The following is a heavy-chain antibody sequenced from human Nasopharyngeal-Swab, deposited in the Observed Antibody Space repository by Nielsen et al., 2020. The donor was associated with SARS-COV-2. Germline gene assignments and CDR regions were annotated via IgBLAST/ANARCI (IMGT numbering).Heavy chain of an antibody. CDR3: ASNPAMVRAVKDY. J-gene: IGHJ4*02. V-gene: IGHV3-21*01. Sequence: RQAPGKGLEWVSSISSSSSYIYYADSVKGRFTISRDNAKNSLYLQMNSLRAEDTAVYYCASNPAMVRAVKDYWGQGTLVTVSS. D-gene: IGHD3-10*01. CDR2: ISSSSSYI.